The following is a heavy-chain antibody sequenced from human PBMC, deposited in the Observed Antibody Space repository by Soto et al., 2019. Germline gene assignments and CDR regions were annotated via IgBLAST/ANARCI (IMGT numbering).Heavy chain of an antibody. J-gene: IGHJ4*01. CDR2: INPRSGST. V-gene: IGHV1-46*01. CDR3: ARESFTTRASPFDY. D-gene: IGHD1-1*01. Sequence: ASVKVSCKASGYPLTSYYLHWLRQAPGQGLEWRGFINPRSGSTSYAQKVQGRRTMTRYTSTSTVNMEVLSLSSEDRAVYYFARESFTTRASPFDYWG. CDR1: GYPLTSYY.